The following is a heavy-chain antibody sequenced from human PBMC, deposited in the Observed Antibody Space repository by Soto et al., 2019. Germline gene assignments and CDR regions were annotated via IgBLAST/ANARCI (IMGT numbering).Heavy chain of an antibody. J-gene: IGHJ4*02. Sequence: QVQLVQSGAEVKKPGASVKVACKAVGYTFTSYDFNWVRQATGQGLEWMGWMNPDSGNTGYAQKFQGRVTMTMNTAISTVYMELSSLRSEDTAVYYCASDLYNSGCYNWGQGTLVTVSS. CDR2: MNPDSGNT. CDR3: ASDLYNSGCYN. CDR1: GYTFTSYD. V-gene: IGHV1-8*02. D-gene: IGHD6-19*01.